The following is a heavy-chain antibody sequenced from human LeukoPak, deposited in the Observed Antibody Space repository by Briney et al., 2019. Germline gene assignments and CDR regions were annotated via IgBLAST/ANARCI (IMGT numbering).Heavy chain of an antibody. D-gene: IGHD5-12*01. V-gene: IGHV3-23*01. CDR3: AKGVATPNSWYFDL. CDR1: GFILSSYA. J-gene: IGHJ2*01. Sequence: GGSLRLSCAAAGFILSSYAMSCLRHAPGKGLEWVSGISGREGSTHHAHSVKGRFTVSRDNSTNTLYLQMHSLRAADTAAYYCAKGVATPNSWYFDLWGRGTLVTVSS. CDR2: ISGREGST.